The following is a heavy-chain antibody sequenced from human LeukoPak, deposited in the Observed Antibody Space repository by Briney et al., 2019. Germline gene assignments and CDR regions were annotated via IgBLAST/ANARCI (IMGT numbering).Heavy chain of an antibody. CDR1: GYTFTSYG. J-gene: IGHJ3*02. Sequence: ASVKVSCKASGYTFTSYGISWVRPAPGQGLEWMGWICAYNGNTNYAQKLQGRVTMTTDTSTSTAYMELRSLRPDDTAVYYCARSYYDILTGYSKTHAFDIWGQGTMVTVSS. CDR3: ARSYYDILTGYSKTHAFDI. V-gene: IGHV1-18*01. CDR2: ICAYNGNT. D-gene: IGHD3-9*01.